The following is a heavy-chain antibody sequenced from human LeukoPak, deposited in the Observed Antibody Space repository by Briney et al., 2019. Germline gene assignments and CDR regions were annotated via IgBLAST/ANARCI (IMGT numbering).Heavy chain of an antibody. CDR2: IYYSGST. J-gene: IGHJ4*02. D-gene: IGHD2-2*01. CDR1: GVSISSYY. V-gene: IGHV4-59*01. CDR3: ARDLSSYFDY. Sequence: SETLSLTCTVSGVSISSYYWSWIRQPPGKGLEWIGYIYYSGSTNYNPSLKSRVTISVDTSKNQFSLKLSSVTAADTAVYYCARDLSSYFDYWGQGTLVTVSS.